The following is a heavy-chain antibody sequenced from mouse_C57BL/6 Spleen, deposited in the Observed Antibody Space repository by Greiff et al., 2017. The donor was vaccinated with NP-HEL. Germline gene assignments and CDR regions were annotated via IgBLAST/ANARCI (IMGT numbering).Heavy chain of an antibody. Sequence: EVKVEESGGGLVQPGGSMKLSCVASGFTFINYWMNWVRQSPEKGLEWVAQIRLKSDNYATHYAESVKGRFTISRDDSKSSVYLQMNNLRAEDTGIYYCTGRYFDVWGTGTTVTVSS. J-gene: IGHJ1*03. CDR3: TGRYFDV. CDR1: GFTFINYW. CDR2: IRLKSDNYAT. V-gene: IGHV6-3*01.